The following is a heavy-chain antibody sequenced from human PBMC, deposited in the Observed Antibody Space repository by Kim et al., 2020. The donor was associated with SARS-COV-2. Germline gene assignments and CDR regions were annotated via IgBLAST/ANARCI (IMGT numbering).Heavy chain of an antibody. Sequence: PPFKGQVTISADKSISTAYLQWSSLKASDTAMYYCARQGVGATIRYFDLWGRGTLVTVSS. D-gene: IGHD1-26*01. CDR3: ARQGVGATIRYFDL. V-gene: IGHV5-51*01. J-gene: IGHJ2*01.